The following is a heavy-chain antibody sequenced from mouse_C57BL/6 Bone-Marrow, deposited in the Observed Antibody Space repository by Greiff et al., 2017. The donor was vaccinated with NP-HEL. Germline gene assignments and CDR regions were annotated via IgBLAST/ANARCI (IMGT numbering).Heavy chain of an antibody. J-gene: IGHJ4*01. CDR1: GYSFTGYF. CDR2: INPYNGDT. V-gene: IGHV1-20*01. Sequence: EVQLQQSGPELVKPGASVKISCKASGYSFTGYFMNWVMQSHGKSLEWIGRINPYNGDTFYNQKFKGKATLTVDKSSSTAHMELRSLTSEDSAVYYCARERHYDGSRAMDYWGQGTSVTVSS. D-gene: IGHD1-1*01. CDR3: ARERHYDGSRAMDY.